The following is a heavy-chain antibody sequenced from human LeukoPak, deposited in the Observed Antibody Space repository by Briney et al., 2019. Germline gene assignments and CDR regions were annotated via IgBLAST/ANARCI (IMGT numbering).Heavy chain of an antibody. V-gene: IGHV3-48*03. J-gene: IGHJ4*02. Sequence: SGGSLRLSCAASGFTFSTYEMNWVRQAPGKGLEWVSYISSGGNTIYYADSVKGRFTISRDNAKNSLYLQMNSLRAEDTAVYYCAREGTGMVSFDYWGQGTLVTVSS. D-gene: IGHD5-18*01. CDR3: AREGTGMVSFDY. CDR2: ISSGGNTI. CDR1: GFTFSTYE.